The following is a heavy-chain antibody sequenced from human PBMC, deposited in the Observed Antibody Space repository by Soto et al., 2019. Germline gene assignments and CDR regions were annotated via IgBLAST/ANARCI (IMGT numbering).Heavy chain of an antibody. D-gene: IGHD3-10*01. CDR1: GDTFDFYS. CDR3: ASSYGSGYRAFDY. J-gene: IGHJ4*02. Sequence: QVQLVQSGAEVKRPGSSVMVSCKASGDTFDFYSINWVRQAPGRGLEWMGRVNPIVRMSNYAQKFQGRVTMTADRCTSTAYMELSSLRSEDTAIYYCASSYGSGYRAFDYWGQGALVTVSS. CDR2: VNPIVRMS. V-gene: IGHV1-69*02.